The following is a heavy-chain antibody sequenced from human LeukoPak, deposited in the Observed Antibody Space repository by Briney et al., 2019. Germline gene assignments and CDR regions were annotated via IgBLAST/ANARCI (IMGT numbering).Heavy chain of an antibody. J-gene: IGHJ4*02. CDR2: MNSDGSSS. CDR1: GFTFSTHW. CDR3: ARLSDALDY. D-gene: IGHD2-21*02. V-gene: IGHV3-74*01. Sequence: PGGSLRLSCAASGFTFSTHWMHWARQAPGKGLEWVSRMNSDGSSSSYADSVKGRFTISRDNAKNTLYLQMNSLRAEDTAVYYCARLSDALDYWGQGTLVTVSS.